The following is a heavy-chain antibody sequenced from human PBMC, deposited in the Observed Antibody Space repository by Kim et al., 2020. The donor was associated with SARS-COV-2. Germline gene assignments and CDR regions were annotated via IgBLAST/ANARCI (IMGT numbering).Heavy chain of an antibody. Sequence: GGSLRLSCAASGFTFSSYAMSWVRQAPGKGLEWVSAISGSGGSTYYADSVKGRFTISRDNSKNTLYLQMNSLRAEDTAVYYCAKDQGFGESGDYYYGMDVWGQGTTVTVSS. V-gene: IGHV3-23*01. CDR3: AKDQGFGESGDYYYGMDV. CDR2: ISGSGGST. CDR1: GFTFSSYA. D-gene: IGHD3-10*01. J-gene: IGHJ6*02.